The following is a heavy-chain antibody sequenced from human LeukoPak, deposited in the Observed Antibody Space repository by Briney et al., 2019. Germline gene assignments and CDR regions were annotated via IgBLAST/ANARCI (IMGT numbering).Heavy chain of an antibody. CDR1: GFTFSNYA. Sequence: PGGSLRLSCAASGFTFSNYAMNWVRQAPGKGLEWVSAISSSAASIYYADSVKGRFTISRDNSKNTLWLQMNSPRDEDTAVYYCAKSQPSAISWFDPWGQGTLVTVSS. J-gene: IGHJ5*02. CDR3: AKSQPSAISWFDP. V-gene: IGHV3-23*01. CDR2: ISSSAASI. D-gene: IGHD2-2*02.